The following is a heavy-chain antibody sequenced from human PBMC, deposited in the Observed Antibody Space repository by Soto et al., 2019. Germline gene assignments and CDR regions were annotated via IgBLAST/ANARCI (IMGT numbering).Heavy chain of an antibody. Sequence: SETLSLTCTVSGGSISSYYWSWIRQPPGKGLEWIGYIYYSGSTNYNPSLKSRVTISVDTSKNQFSLKLSSVTAADTAVYYCATLHSGTYGMDVCGQGTTVTVSS. CDR3: ATLHSGTYGMDV. J-gene: IGHJ6*02. V-gene: IGHV4-59*01. D-gene: IGHD1-26*01. CDR2: IYYSGST. CDR1: GGSISSYY.